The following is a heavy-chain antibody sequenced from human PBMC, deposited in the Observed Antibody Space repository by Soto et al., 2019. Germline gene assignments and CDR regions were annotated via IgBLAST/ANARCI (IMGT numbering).Heavy chain of an antibody. CDR1: GGSISGYY. J-gene: IGHJ4*02. D-gene: IGHD3-22*01. Sequence: QVHLQESGPGLVKPSETLSLTCTVSGGSISGYYWSWIRQPPGKGLEWIGYIYYSGSTIYNPSLKSRVTISVDTSKNQFSLKLSSVTAADTAVYYCARARYGSSGYYYFDYWGQGTLSPSPQ. V-gene: IGHV4-59*01. CDR3: ARARYGSSGYYYFDY. CDR2: IYYSGST.